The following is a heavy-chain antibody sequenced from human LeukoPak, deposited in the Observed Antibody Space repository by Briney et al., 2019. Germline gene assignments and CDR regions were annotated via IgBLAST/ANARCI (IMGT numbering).Heavy chain of an antibody. CDR2: ISSSGSTI. Sequence: PGGSLRLSCAASGLTFSSYEMNWVRQAPGKGLEWVSYISSSGSTIYYADSVKGRFTISRDNAKNSLYLQMNSLRAEDTAVYYCARGFWAAAGTVDYWGQGTLVTVSS. V-gene: IGHV3-48*03. J-gene: IGHJ4*02. CDR1: GLTFSSYE. D-gene: IGHD6-13*01. CDR3: ARGFWAAAGTVDY.